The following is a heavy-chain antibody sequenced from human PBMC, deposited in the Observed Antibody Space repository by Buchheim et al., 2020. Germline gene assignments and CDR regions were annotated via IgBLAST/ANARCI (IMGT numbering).Heavy chain of an antibody. D-gene: IGHD2-15*01. J-gene: IGHJ5*02. CDR1: GGSISSYY. V-gene: IGHV4-59*01. Sequence: QVQLQESGPGLVKPSETLSLTCTVSGGSISSYYWSWIRQPPGKGPEWIGYIYYSGSTNYNPSLKSRVTISVDTSKNQFSLKLSSVTAADTAVYYCARGIVVVAATPQVGWFDPWGQGTL. CDR2: IYYSGST. CDR3: ARGIVVVAATPQVGWFDP.